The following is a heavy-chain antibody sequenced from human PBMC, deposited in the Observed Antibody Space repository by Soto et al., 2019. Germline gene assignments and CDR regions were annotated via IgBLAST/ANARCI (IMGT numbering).Heavy chain of an antibody. CDR1: GFTFSSYA. CDR2: ISGSGGST. J-gene: IGHJ4*02. Sequence: GGSLRLSCAASGFTFSSYAMSWVRQAPGKGLEWVSAISGSGGSTYYADSVKGRFTISRDNSKNTLYLQMNSLRAEDTAVYYCAKGVRITMIVVVALTIDYWGQGTLVTVSS. D-gene: IGHD3-22*01. V-gene: IGHV3-23*01. CDR3: AKGVRITMIVVVALTIDY.